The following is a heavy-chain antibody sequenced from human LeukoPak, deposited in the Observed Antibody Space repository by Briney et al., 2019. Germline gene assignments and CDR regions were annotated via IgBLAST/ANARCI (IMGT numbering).Heavy chain of an antibody. J-gene: IGHJ3*02. Sequence: ASVKVSCKASGYTFTSYYMHWVRQAPGQGLEWMGWINPNSGGTNYAQKFQGRVTMTRDTSISTAYMELSRLRSDDTAVYYCARAIVVVPAAITAFDIWGQGTMVTVSS. V-gene: IGHV1-2*02. D-gene: IGHD2-2*01. CDR1: GYTFTSYY. CDR2: INPNSGGT. CDR3: ARAIVVVPAAITAFDI.